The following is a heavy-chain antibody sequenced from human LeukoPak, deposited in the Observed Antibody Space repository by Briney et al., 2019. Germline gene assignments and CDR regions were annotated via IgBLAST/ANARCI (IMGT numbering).Heavy chain of an antibody. CDR3: AKGGVVVIRLGDY. V-gene: IGHV3-23*01. D-gene: IGHD3-22*01. CDR1: GFTFSSYA. Sequence: PGGSLRLSCAASGFTFSSYAMSWVRQAPGQGLEWVSAISGSGGSTYYADSVKGRFTISRDNSKNTLYLQMNSLRAEDTAVYYCAKGGVVVIRLGDYWGQGTLVTVSS. J-gene: IGHJ4*02. CDR2: ISGSGGST.